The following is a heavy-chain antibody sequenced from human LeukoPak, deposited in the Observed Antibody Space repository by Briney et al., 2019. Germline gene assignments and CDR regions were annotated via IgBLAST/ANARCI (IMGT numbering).Heavy chain of an antibody. CDR2: VYYSGST. CDR1: GDSISSYY. V-gene: IGHV4-59*13. J-gene: IGHJ4*02. D-gene: IGHD3-22*01. Sequence: PSETLSLTCTVSGDSISSYYWSWIRQPPGKGLEWIGYVYYSGSTNYNPSLKSRVTISLDTSKNQFSLKLSSGTAADTAMYYCARAGSSGSLIDYWGQGTLVTVSS. CDR3: ARAGSSGSLIDY.